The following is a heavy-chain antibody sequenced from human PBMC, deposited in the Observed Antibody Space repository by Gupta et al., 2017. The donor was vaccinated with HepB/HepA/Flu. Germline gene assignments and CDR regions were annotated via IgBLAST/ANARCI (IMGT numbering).Heavy chain of an antibody. Sequence: QVQLVQSGAEVKKPGASVKVSCKASGYTFTSYGISWVRQAPGQGLEWMGWISAYNGNTNYAQKLQGRVTITTDTSTSTAYMELRGLRSDDTAVYYCARRYSSSWYGYYMDVWGKGTTVTVCS. CDR2: ISAYNGNT. CDR3: ARRYSSSWYGYYMDV. CDR1: GYTFTSYG. J-gene: IGHJ6*03. D-gene: IGHD6-13*01. V-gene: IGHV1-18*01.